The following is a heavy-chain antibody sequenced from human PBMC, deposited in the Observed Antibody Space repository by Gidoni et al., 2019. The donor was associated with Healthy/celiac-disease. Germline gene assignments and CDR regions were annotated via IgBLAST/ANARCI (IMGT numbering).Heavy chain of an antibody. CDR1: GFTFSSYA. CDR3: AKDDLQENWFDP. D-gene: IGHD4-4*01. Sequence: EVQLLESGGGLVQPGGSVRISCAASGFTFSSYAMSWVRQAPGQGLEWVSAISGSGGSTYYADSVKGRFTIARDNSKNTLYLQMNSLRAEDTAVYYCAKDDLQENWFDPWGQGTLVTVSS. CDR2: ISGSGGST. J-gene: IGHJ5*02. V-gene: IGHV3-23*01.